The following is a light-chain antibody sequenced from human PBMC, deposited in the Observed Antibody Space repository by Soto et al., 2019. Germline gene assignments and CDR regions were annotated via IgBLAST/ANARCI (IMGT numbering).Light chain of an antibody. J-gene: IGKJ1*01. CDR2: GVS. CDR3: QHYGDSSWT. CDR1: QSVSSTL. Sequence: ELVLTQSPVALSLSSGERATLSCRASQSVSSTLLTWYQQKPGQAPRLLIYGVSSRATGIPDRFSGSGSGTDFTLTISRVEPEDFAVYFCQHYGDSSWTFGQGIRVEIK. V-gene: IGKV3-20*01.